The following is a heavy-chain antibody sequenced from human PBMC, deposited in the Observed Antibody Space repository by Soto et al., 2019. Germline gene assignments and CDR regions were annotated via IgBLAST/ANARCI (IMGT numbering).Heavy chain of an antibody. CDR2: IYYSGST. J-gene: IGHJ6*02. Sequence: SETLSLTCTVSGGSISSGGYYWSWIRQHPGKGLEWIGYIYYSGSTYYNPSLKSRVTISVDTSKNQFSLKLSSVTAADTAVYYCARDPVVDLWYYYGMDVWGQGTTVTVSS. D-gene: IGHD2-15*01. CDR1: GGSISSGGYY. V-gene: IGHV4-31*03. CDR3: ARDPVVDLWYYYGMDV.